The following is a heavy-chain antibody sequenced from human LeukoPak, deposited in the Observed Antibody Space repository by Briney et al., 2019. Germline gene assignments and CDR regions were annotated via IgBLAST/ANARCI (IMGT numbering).Heavy chain of an antibody. J-gene: IGHJ4*02. CDR1: GFTFSSYA. V-gene: IGHV3-30*04. CDR3: AKDRWGAVASFDY. D-gene: IGHD6-19*01. Sequence: GGSLRLSCAASGFTFSSYAMHWVRQAPGKGLEWVAVISYDGSNKYYADSVKGRFTISRDNSKNTLYLQMNSLESEDTAVYYCAKDRWGAVASFDYWGQGTLVTVSS. CDR2: ISYDGSNK.